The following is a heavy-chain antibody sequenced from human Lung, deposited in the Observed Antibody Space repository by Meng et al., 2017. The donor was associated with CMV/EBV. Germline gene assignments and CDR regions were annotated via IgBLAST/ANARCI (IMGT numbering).Heavy chain of an antibody. CDR1: GYTFTGYY. Sequence: ASVKVSXKASGYTFTGYYMHWVRQAPGQGLEWMGWINPNSGGTNYAQKFQGRVTMTRDTSISTTYMELSRLRSDDTAVYYCAREARAAGTDEYFDYWGQGTLVTGSS. J-gene: IGHJ4*02. V-gene: IGHV1-2*02. CDR2: INPNSGGT. CDR3: AREARAAGTDEYFDY. D-gene: IGHD6-13*01.